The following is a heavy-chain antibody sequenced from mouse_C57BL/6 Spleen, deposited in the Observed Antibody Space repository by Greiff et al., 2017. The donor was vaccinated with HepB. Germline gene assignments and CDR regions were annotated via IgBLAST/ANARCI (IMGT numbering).Heavy chain of an antibody. D-gene: IGHD1-1*01. CDR1: GYTFTSYW. Sequence: VQLQQPGAELVRPGSSVKLSCKASGYTFTSYWMHWVKQRPIQGLEWIGNIDPSDSETHYNQKFKDKATLTVDKSSSTAYMQLSSLTSEDSAVYYFARRGIYYGSSYFDYWGQGTTLTVSS. CDR2: IDPSDSET. CDR3: ARRGIYYGSSYFDY. V-gene: IGHV1-52*01. J-gene: IGHJ2*01.